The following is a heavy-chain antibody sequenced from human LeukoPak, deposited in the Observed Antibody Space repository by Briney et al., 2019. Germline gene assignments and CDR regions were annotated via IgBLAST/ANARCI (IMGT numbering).Heavy chain of an antibody. J-gene: IGHJ2*01. D-gene: IGHD6-13*01. CDR1: GYSISSGYY. CDR2: IYYSGST. Sequence: SETLSLTCTVSGYSISSGYYWSWIRQPPGKGLEWIAYIYYSGSTNYNPSLKSRVTISVDTSKNQFSLKLSSVTAADTAVYYCARVYYSNSYDYWYFDLWGRGTLVTVSS. CDR3: ARVYYSNSYDYWYFDL. V-gene: IGHV4-61*01.